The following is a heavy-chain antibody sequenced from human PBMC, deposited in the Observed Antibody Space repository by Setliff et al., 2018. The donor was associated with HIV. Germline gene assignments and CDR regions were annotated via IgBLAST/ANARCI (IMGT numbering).Heavy chain of an antibody. CDR1: GGSISSSSYY. CDR3: AATVVNGAFDI. Sequence: SETLSLTCTLSGGSISSSSYYWGWIRQPPGKGLGWIGSIYYSGSTYYNPSLKSRVSISVDTSKKYFSLRLSSVTAADTAIYYCAATVVNGAFDIWGQGTMVTVSS. D-gene: IGHD4-17*01. V-gene: IGHV4-39*07. CDR2: IYYSGST. J-gene: IGHJ3*02.